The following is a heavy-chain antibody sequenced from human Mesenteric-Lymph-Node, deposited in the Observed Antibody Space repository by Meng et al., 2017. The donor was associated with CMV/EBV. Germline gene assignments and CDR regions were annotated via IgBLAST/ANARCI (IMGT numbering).Heavy chain of an antibody. Sequence: GGSLRLSCAASGFTFSSYWMHWVRQAPGKGLVWVSRISPDGSVTTYADSVKGRFTISRDNAKNTLYLQMKSLRVEDTAVYYCARAPLVRSAQLEDWGQGTLVTVSS. CDR2: ISPDGSVT. CDR3: ARAPLVRSAQLED. J-gene: IGHJ4*02. V-gene: IGHV3-74*01. D-gene: IGHD1-1*01. CDR1: GFTFSSYW.